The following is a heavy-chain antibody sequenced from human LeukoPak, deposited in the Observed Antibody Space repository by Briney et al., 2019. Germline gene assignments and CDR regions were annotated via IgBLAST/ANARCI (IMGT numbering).Heavy chain of an antibody. V-gene: IGHV3-9*01. CDR3: AKGPSPYYYDSSGYWDY. CDR2: ISWNSGSI. D-gene: IGHD3-22*01. CDR1: GFTFDDYA. Sequence: PGGSLRLSCAASGFTFDDYAMHWVRQAPGKGLEWVSGISWNSGSIGYADSVKGRFTISRDNAKNSLYLQMNSLRAEDTALYYCAKGPSPYYYDSSGYWDYWGQGTLVTVSS. J-gene: IGHJ4*02.